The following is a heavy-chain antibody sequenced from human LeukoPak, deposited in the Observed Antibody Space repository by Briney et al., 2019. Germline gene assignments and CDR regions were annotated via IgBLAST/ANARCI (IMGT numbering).Heavy chain of an antibody. CDR1: GYTFTAYY. CDR2: INPSGGIT. V-gene: IGHV1-46*01. CDR3: ARGYYYDSSAGPSGY. D-gene: IGHD3-22*01. Sequence: ASVKVSCKASGYTFTAYYMHWVRQAPGEGLEWMGIINPSGGITGYAQKFQGRVTMARDTSTSTVYMELSSLGSEDTAVYYCARGYYYDSSAGPSGYWGQGTLVTVS. J-gene: IGHJ4*02.